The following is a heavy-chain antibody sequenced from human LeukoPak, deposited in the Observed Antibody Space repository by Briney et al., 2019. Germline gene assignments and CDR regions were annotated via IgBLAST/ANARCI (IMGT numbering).Heavy chain of an antibody. CDR3: ARDRYSYGYFDY. CDR1: RGTFSSYA. D-gene: IGHD5-18*01. J-gene: IGHJ4*02. Sequence: GASVKVSCKASRGTFSSYAISWVRQAPGQGLEWMGRIIPIFGTANYAQKFQGRVTITTDESTSTAYMELSSLRSEDTAVYYCARDRYSYGYFDYWGQGTLVTVSS. V-gene: IGHV1-69*05. CDR2: IIPIFGTA.